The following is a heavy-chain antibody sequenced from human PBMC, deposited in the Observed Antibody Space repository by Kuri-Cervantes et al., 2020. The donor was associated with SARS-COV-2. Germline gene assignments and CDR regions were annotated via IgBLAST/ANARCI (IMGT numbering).Heavy chain of an antibody. CDR3: ARQGPAYFGSGSYRAGWYDP. CDR2: INHSGST. V-gene: IGHV4-34*01. Sequence: ESLKISCAVYGGSLSGYYWSWIRQPPGKGLEWIGEINHSGSTNYNPSLKSRVTVSLDTSKNQFSLRLSSVTAADTAVYYCARQGPAYFGSGSYRAGWYDPWGQGTLVTVSS. J-gene: IGHJ5*02. D-gene: IGHD3-10*01. CDR1: GGSLSGYY.